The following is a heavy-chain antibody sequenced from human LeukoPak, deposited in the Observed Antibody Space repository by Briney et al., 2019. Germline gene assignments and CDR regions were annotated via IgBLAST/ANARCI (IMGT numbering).Heavy chain of an antibody. D-gene: IGHD3-22*01. V-gene: IGHV4-39*07. CDR2: IYYSGST. Sequence: SETLSLTCTVSGGSISSSSYYWGWIRQPPGKGLEWIGSIYYSGSTYYNPSLKSRVTISVDTSKNQFSLKLSSVTAADTAVYYCAREAVYYDSSGYYVGGAFDIWGQGTMVTVSS. CDR3: AREAVYYDSSGYYVGGAFDI. J-gene: IGHJ3*02. CDR1: GGSISSSSYY.